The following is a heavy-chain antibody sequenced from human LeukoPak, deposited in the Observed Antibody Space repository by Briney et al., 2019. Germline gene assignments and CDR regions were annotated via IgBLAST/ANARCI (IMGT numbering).Heavy chain of an antibody. CDR3: SRLTGYDSRGYYYGGFDD. J-gene: IGHJ4*02. CDR1: GGSMSTYY. V-gene: IGHV4-4*09. D-gene: IGHD3-22*01. CDR2: IHSSGRT. Sequence: PSETLSLTCAVSGGSMSTYYWSWIRQPPGKGLEYIGHIHSSGRTNYNPSLKSRVTISVDASKIQFSLKLTSVTAADTALYYCSRLTGYDSRGYYYGGFDDWGQGTLVTVCS.